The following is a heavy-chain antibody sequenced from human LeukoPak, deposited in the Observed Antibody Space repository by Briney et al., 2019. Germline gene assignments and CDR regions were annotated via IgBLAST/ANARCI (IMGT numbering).Heavy chain of an antibody. J-gene: IGHJ4*02. CDR3: ARDEDYGIFVNIDY. Sequence: ASVKVSCKASGYTFTSYDINWVRQATGQGPEWMGWISNYNGNTKYAQKFQGRVTMTTDTSTSTAYMELRSLRSDDTAVYYCARDEDYGIFVNIDYWGQGTLVTVSS. V-gene: IGHV1-18*01. D-gene: IGHD4-17*01. CDR2: ISNYNGNT. CDR1: GYTFTSYD.